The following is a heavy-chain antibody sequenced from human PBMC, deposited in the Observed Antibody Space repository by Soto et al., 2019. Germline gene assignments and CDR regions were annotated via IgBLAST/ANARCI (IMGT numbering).Heavy chain of an antibody. V-gene: IGHV3-23*01. CDR2: ISGSGGST. CDR3: AKVRGPGDYDSSGYYYFDY. CDR1: GWTFSSYA. J-gene: IGHJ4*02. D-gene: IGHD3-22*01. Sequence: GGSLRLSDAASGWTFSSYAMSWVRQAQGKGLEWVSAISGSGGSTYYADSVKGRFTISRDNSKNTLYLQMNSPRAEDTAVYYCAKVRGPGDYDSSGYYYFDYWGQGTLVTVSS.